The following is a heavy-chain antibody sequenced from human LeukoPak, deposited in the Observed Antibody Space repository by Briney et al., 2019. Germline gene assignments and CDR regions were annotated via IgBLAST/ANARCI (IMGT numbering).Heavy chain of an antibody. D-gene: IGHD6-13*01. CDR2: ISSSSSTV. V-gene: IGHV3-48*01. Sequence: GGSLRLSCAASGFTFSSYSMNWVRQAPGKGLEWVSYISSSSSTVYYADSVKGRFTISRDNAKNSLYLQMNSLRAEDTAVYYCARDGSSWTFDYWGQGTLVTVSS. CDR3: ARDGSSWTFDY. CDR1: GFTFSSYS. J-gene: IGHJ4*02.